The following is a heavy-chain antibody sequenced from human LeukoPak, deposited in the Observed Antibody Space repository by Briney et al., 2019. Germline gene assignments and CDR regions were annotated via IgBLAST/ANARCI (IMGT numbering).Heavy chain of an antibody. CDR1: GGSISSSSYY. V-gene: IGHV4-39*01. J-gene: IGHJ5*02. CDR2: IYDSGST. CDR3: ARVFKGGSYNWFDP. D-gene: IGHD1-26*01. Sequence: PSETLSLTCTVSGGSISSSSYYWGWIRQPPGKGLEWIGSIYDSGSTYYNPSLKSRVTISVDTSKNQFSLKLNSVTAADTAVYYCARVFKGGSYNWFDPWGQGTLVTVSS.